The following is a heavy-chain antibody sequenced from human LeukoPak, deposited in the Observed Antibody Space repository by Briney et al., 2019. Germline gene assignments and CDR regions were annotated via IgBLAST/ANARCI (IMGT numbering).Heavy chain of an antibody. CDR2: IYYSGST. Sequence: SETLSLTCTVSGGSISSYYWSWIRQPPGKGLEWIGYIYYSGSTNYNPSLKSRVTISVDTSKNQFSLKLSSVTAADTAVYYCARFSRDSSGYFDYWGQGTLVSVSP. J-gene: IGHJ4*02. V-gene: IGHV4-59*01. D-gene: IGHD3-22*01. CDR3: ARFSRDSSGYFDY. CDR1: GGSISSYY.